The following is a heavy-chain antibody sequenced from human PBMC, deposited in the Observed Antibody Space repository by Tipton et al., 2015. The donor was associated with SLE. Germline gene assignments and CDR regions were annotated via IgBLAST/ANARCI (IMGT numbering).Heavy chain of an antibody. CDR2: INENGNT. J-gene: IGHJ6*02. Sequence: TLSLTCAVYGESFNTYYWTWIRQPPGKGLEWIGEINENGNTNFSPSLKNRVTMSVDTSKNQFSLSLYSVTAADTAVYYCARHVGDSGYDWGYYNGMDVWGQGTTVTVSS. D-gene: IGHD5-12*01. V-gene: IGHV4-34*01. CDR1: GESFNTYY. CDR3: ARHVGDSGYDWGYYNGMDV.